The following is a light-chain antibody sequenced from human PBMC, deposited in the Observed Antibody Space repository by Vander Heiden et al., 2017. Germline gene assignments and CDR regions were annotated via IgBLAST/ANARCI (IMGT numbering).Light chain of an antibody. J-gene: IGKJ1*01. V-gene: IGKV1-17*01. CDR2: GAS. CDR1: QDIRND. Sequence: DIQMTQSPSSLSASVGDRVTITCRASQDIRNDLGWYQHKPGTAPRRLIYGASRLQSGVPSRFSGSGSGTDFTLTSSSLQPEDFATYFCLQHNTYPRTFGQGTKVEVK. CDR3: LQHNTYPRT.